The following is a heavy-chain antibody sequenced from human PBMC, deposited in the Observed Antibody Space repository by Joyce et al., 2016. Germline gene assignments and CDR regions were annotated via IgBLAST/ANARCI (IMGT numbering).Heavy chain of an antibody. CDR1: GFTFSSYS. Sequence: EVQLVESGGGLVKPGGSLRLSCAASGFTFSSYSMSWVRQAPAKGLAVFSSLSSSSSYIKYTDSVKGRFTISRNNAKNSLYLQMNSLRVEDTAVYYCARSSYTNGIFDYWGQGTLVTVSS. J-gene: IGHJ4*02. CDR3: ARSSYTNGIFDY. V-gene: IGHV3-21*01. D-gene: IGHD2-8*01. CDR2: LSSSSSYI.